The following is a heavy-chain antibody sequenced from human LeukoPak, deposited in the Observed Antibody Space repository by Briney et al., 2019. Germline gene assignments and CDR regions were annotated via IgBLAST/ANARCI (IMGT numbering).Heavy chain of an antibody. CDR1: GFTVSSNY. D-gene: IGHD3-22*01. CDR2: IYSGGST. V-gene: IGHV3-66*01. Sequence: GGSLRLSCAASGFTVSSNYMSWVRQAPGKGLEWVSVIYSGGSTYHADSVKGRFTISRDNSKNTLYLQMNSLRAEDTAVYYCARVMTALYYYDSSGSDYWGQGTLVTVSS. J-gene: IGHJ4*02. CDR3: ARVMTALYYYDSSGSDY.